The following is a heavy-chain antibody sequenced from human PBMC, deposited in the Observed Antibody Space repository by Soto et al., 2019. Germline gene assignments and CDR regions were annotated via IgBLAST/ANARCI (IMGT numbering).Heavy chain of an antibody. J-gene: IGHJ6*02. CDR2: IYSCGST. CDR1: GFTVSSNY. D-gene: IGHD2-2*01. V-gene: IGHV3-66*03. Sequence: PGGSLRLSCAASGFTVSSNYMSWVRQAPGKGLEWVSVIYSCGSTYYADSVKGRFTISRDNSKNTLYLQMNSLRAEDTAVYYCAGIVVVPATGGADVWGQGTMVSVSS. CDR3: AGIVVVPATGGADV.